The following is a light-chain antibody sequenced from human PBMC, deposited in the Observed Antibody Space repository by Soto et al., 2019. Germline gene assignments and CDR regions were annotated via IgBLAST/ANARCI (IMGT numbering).Light chain of an antibody. CDR3: SSYTSSSTSYV. V-gene: IGLV2-14*01. J-gene: IGLJ1*01. Sequence: QSALTQPASVSGSPGQSITISCTGSSSDIGRYDYVSWYQHHPGKAPKLMIYEVSNRPSGVPDRFSGSKSGNTASLTISGLQAEDEADYYCSSYTSSSTSYVFGTGTKSPS. CDR2: EVS. CDR1: SSDIGRYDY.